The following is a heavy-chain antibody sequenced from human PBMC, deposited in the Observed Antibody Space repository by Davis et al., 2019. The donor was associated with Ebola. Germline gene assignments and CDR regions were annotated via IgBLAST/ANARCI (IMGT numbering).Heavy chain of an antibody. D-gene: IGHD3-16*01. J-gene: IGHJ3*02. V-gene: IGHV1-2*02. CDR2: INPNSGGT. CDR3: ARDTGDGDDAFDI. CDR1: GYTFTGYY. Sequence: ASVKVSCKTSGYTFTGYYMHWVRQAPGQGLEWMGWINPNSGGTNYAQKFQGRVTMTRDTSISTAYMELSRLRSDDTAVYYCARDTGDGDDAFDIWGQGTMVTVSS.